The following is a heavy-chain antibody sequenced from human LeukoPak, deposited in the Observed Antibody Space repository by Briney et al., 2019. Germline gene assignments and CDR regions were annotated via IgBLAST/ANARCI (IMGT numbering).Heavy chain of an antibody. Sequence: GGSLRLSCAASGFTFSSYAMSWVRQAPGKGLEWVSAISGSGGSTYYADSVKGRFTISRDNSKNTLYLQMNSLRAEDTAVYYCARDRRDGYNYGIFDYWGQGTLVTVSS. CDR3: ARDRRDGYNYGIFDY. CDR2: ISGSGGST. J-gene: IGHJ4*02. CDR1: GFTFSSYA. D-gene: IGHD5-24*01. V-gene: IGHV3-23*01.